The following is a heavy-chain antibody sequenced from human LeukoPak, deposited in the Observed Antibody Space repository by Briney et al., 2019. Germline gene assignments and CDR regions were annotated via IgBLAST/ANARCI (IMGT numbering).Heavy chain of an antibody. V-gene: IGHV4-39*01. CDR2: IYYSGNT. Sequence: SETLSLTCSVSGGSISRSYYYWGWIRQPPGKRLEWIGTIYYSGNTFYNPSLKSRVTISVDTSINHFSLTLTSLTAADTAVYFCSRHEHKALAGDTWGQGTLVTVSS. CDR3: SRHEHKALAGDT. CDR1: GGSISRSYYY. D-gene: IGHD6-19*01. J-gene: IGHJ5*02.